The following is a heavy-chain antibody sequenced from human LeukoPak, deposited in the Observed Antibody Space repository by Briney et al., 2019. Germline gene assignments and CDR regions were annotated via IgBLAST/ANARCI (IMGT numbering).Heavy chain of an antibody. V-gene: IGHV4-39*01. Sequence: PSETLSLTCSVSGGSITSSSNYWAWIRQTPGKGLEWIGSIYYSGSTYYNPSLKSRVTISVDTSKSQFSLRLSSVTAADTAVYYCARLTMVRVIIGLDPWGQGTLVTVSS. D-gene: IGHD3-10*01. CDR1: GGSITSSSNY. J-gene: IGHJ5*02. CDR2: IYYSGST. CDR3: ARLTMVRVIIGLDP.